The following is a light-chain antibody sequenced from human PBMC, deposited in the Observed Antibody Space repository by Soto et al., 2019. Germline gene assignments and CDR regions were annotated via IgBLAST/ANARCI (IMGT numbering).Light chain of an antibody. CDR1: SSDVGGYDY. Sequence: QSAVTKPASVSGSPGQSITISCTGTSSDVGGYDYVSWYQQYPGKAPRLIIYEVNNRPSGVSDRFSGSKSGNTASLTISGLRAEDEGDYFCSSFTGTSALILFGGGTKLTVL. V-gene: IGLV2-14*01. CDR2: EVN. CDR3: SSFTGTSALIL. J-gene: IGLJ2*01.